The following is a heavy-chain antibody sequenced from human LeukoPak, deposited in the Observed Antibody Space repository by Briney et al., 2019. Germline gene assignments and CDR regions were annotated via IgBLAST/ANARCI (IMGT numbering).Heavy chain of an antibody. D-gene: IGHD1-7*01. CDR1: XXTFTXXX. CDR3: AGVYLSPTELTP. V-gene: IGHV1-18*01. CDR2: ISAYNGNT. Sequence: SXXXXXXTFTXXXXSWXXXAPXXXRXXMGWISAYNGNTNYAQKLQGRVTMTTDTSTSTAYMELRSLRSDDTAVYYCAGVYLSPTELTPWGQGTLVTVSS. J-gene: IGHJ5*02.